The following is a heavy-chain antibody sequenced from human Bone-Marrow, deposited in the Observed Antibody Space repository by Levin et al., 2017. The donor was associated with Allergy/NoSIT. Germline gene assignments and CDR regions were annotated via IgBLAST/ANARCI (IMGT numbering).Heavy chain of an antibody. J-gene: IGHJ6*02. V-gene: IGHV3-23*01. Sequence: GGSLRLSCAASGFTFSSYAMSWVRQAPGKGLEWVSAISGSGGSTYYADSVKGRFTISRDNSKNTLYLQMNSLRAEDTAVYYCAKDLVGSTSNYYYYGMDVWGQGTTVTVSS. D-gene: IGHD2-2*01. CDR2: ISGSGGST. CDR3: AKDLVGSTSNYYYYGMDV. CDR1: GFTFSSYA.